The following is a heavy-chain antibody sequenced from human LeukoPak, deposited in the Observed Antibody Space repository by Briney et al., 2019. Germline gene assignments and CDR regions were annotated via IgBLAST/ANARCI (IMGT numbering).Heavy chain of an antibody. Sequence: GASVKVSCKASGYTFTSYDISWVRQAPGQGLEWMGWMNPNSGNTGYAQKFQGRVTITRNTSISTAYMELGSLRSEDTAVYYCARGRAYYDFWSGYSWFDPWGQGTLVTVSS. V-gene: IGHV1-8*03. CDR2: MNPNSGNT. D-gene: IGHD3-3*01. CDR1: GYTFTSYD. CDR3: ARGRAYYDFWSGYSWFDP. J-gene: IGHJ5*02.